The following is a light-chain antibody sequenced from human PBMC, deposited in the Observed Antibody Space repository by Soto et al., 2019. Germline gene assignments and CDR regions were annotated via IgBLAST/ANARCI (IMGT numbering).Light chain of an antibody. Sequence: DIQMTQSPSTLSASVGDRVSITCRASQSVSTWLAWYQQKPGKAPKLLIYKASSLESGVPSRFSGSGSGTEFTLTISNLQPDDFATYCCQQYNIYPRTFGQGTKVEIK. CDR2: KAS. J-gene: IGKJ1*01. CDR3: QQYNIYPRT. CDR1: QSVSTW. V-gene: IGKV1-5*03.